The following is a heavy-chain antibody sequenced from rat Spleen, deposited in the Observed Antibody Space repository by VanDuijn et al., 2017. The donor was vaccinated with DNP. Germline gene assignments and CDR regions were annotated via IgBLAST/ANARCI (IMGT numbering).Heavy chain of an antibody. CDR3: ARDDYGSYGAMDA. D-gene: IGHD1-3*01. CDR2: ISYDGTIT. CDR1: GFTFSDYY. V-gene: IGHV5-7*01. J-gene: IGHJ4*01. Sequence: EVQLVESGGGLVQPGRSLKLSCAASGFTFSDYYMAWVRQAPKKGLEWVATISYDGTITKYRDSVKGRFTISRDDAKSTLFLQMDSLRSEDTATYYCARDDYGSYGAMDAWGQGTSVTVSS.